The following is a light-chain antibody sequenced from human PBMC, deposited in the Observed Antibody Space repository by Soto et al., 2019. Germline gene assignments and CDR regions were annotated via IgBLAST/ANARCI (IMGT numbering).Light chain of an antibody. CDR2: RAS. CDR1: QSISSW. J-gene: IGKJ1*01. Sequence: DIQMTQSPSTLSASVGDRVTITCRASQSISSWLAWYQQKPGKAPKLLMYRASILESGAPLRFSGSGSGTEFTLTISSLQPDDFGTYYCQQYKSYSWAFGQGTKVEIK. V-gene: IGKV1-5*03. CDR3: QQYKSYSWA.